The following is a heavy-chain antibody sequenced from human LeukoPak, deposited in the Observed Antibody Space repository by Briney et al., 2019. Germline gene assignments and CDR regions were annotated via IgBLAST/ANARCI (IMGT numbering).Heavy chain of an antibody. Sequence: GSVRVSCKPSGYSFTSYGVSWVRQAPGEGVEWRGWICGYTGEKNYVQKLQGRVTITTETITRTDYMEMRRLREGETGGYYCARDGSCSGGSCAMPGWFDPWGQGTLVTVSS. J-gene: IGHJ5*02. D-gene: IGHD2-15*01. CDR1: GYSFTSYG. CDR2: ICGYTGEK. CDR3: ARDGSCSGGSCAMPGWFDP. V-gene: IGHV1-18*01.